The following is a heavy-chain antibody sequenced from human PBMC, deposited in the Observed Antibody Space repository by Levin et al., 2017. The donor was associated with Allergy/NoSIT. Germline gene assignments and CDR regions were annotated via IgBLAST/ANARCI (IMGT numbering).Heavy chain of an antibody. J-gene: IGHJ4*02. Sequence: GGSLRLSCAASGFTFSGSAMHWVRQASGKGLEWVGRIRSKAKSYATEYAATVKGRFSISRDDSKNTAYLQLNSLKTDDTAVYYCTRRDDGSVADFDYWGQGTLVTVSS. CDR3: TRRDDGSVADFDY. V-gene: IGHV3-73*01. D-gene: IGHD5-24*01. CDR2: IRSKAKSYAT. CDR1: GFTFSGSA.